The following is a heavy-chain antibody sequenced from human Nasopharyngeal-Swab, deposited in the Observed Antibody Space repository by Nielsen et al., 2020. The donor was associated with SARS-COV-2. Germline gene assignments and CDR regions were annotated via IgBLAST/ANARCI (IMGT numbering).Heavy chain of an antibody. D-gene: IGHD3-22*01. CDR3: ARGRAMIVVVDPYGMDV. Sequence: WIRQPPGKGLEWVSSISSSSSYIYYADSVKGRFTISRDNAKNSLYLQMNSLRAEDTAVYYCARGRAMIVVVDPYGMDVWGQGTTGTVSS. J-gene: IGHJ6*02. V-gene: IGHV3-21*01. CDR2: ISSSSSYI.